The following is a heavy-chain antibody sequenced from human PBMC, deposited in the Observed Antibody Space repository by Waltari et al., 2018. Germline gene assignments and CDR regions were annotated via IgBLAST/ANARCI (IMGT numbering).Heavy chain of an antibody. D-gene: IGHD2-15*01. CDR2: IHSSGST. CDR1: GGSISSDNYY. Sequence: QVQLQESGPGLVKPSQTLSLTCAVSGGSISSDNYYRAWIRQPAGKAVEWIGRIHSSGSTDFNPSLKSRVTIPFDTSKNQFSLKLTSVTAADAAVYYCAREGDIGVNRGTYGLDVWGQGTTVTVSS. J-gene: IGHJ6*02. V-gene: IGHV4-61*02. CDR3: AREGDIGVNRGTYGLDV.